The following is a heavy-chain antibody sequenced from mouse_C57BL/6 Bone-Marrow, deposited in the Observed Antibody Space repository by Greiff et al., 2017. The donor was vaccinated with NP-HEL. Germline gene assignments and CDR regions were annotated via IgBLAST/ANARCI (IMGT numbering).Heavy chain of an antibody. D-gene: IGHD1-1*01. V-gene: IGHV7-3*01. J-gene: IGHJ4*01. Sequence: EVQLVESGGGLVQPGGSLSLSCAASGFTFTDYYMSWVRQPPGKALEWLGFIRNKANGYTTEYSASVKGRFTISRDNSQSILYLQMNALRAEDSATYYCATHAHYYGSREGYMDYWGQGTSVTVSS. CDR2: IRNKANGYTT. CDR3: ATHAHYYGSREGYMDY. CDR1: GFTFTDYY.